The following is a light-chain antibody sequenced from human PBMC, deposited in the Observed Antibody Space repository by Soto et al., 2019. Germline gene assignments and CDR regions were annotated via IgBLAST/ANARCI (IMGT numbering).Light chain of an antibody. CDR1: QTISYY. V-gene: IGKV1-39*01. CDR3: QQSYTSRMST. J-gene: IGKJ2*01. CDR2: GAS. Sequence: DIRMTQSPSSLSASLGDRVTITCRASQTISYYLNWYQQKPGKAPKLLIYGASNLQSGVPSRFSGSGSGTDFTLTISRLQYEDFATYFCQQSYTSRMSTFGHGTRVEIK.